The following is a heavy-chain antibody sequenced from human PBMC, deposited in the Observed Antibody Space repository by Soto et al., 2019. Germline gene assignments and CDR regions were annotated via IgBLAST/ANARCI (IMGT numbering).Heavy chain of an antibody. CDR3: TTDSLPVTQAEFDP. CDR1: GFTFSTYA. Sequence: PGGSLRLSCAASGFTFSTYAMAWVRQAPGKGLEWVSGVSASGLNTDYADPVKGRFYISRDNSKNTVSLHMNSLRAEDTAVYYCTTDSLPVTQAEFDPWGQGTLVTVSS. J-gene: IGHJ5*02. V-gene: IGHV3-23*01. CDR2: VSASGLNT.